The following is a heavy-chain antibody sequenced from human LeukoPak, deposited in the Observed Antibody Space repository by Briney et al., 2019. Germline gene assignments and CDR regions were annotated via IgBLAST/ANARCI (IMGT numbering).Heavy chain of an antibody. D-gene: IGHD3-9*01. Sequence: SETLSLTCAVSGGSISSGGYSWRWIRQPPGKGLEWIGYIYHSGATYYNPSLKSRVTISVDRSKNQFSLKLSSVTAADTAVYYCAREGAVRYFDYFYFDYWGQGTLVTVSS. CDR2: IYHSGAT. J-gene: IGHJ4*02. CDR3: AREGAVRYFDYFYFDY. CDR1: GGSISSGGYS. V-gene: IGHV4-30-2*01.